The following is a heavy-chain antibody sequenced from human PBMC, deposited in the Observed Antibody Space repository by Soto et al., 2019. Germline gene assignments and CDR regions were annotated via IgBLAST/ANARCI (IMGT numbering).Heavy chain of an antibody. CDR3: AREELQLWHIDY. CDR1: GGSISSGDYY. CDR2: IYYSGST. V-gene: IGHV4-30-4*01. J-gene: IGHJ4*02. D-gene: IGHD5-18*01. Sequence: SETLSLTCTVSGGSISSGDYYWSWIRQPPGKGLEWIGYIYYSGSTYYNPSLKSRVTISVDTSKNQFSLKLSSVTAADTAVYYCAREELQLWHIDYWGQGTLVTVSS.